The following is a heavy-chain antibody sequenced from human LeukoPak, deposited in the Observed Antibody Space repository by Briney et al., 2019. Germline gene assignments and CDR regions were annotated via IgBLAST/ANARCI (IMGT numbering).Heavy chain of an antibody. CDR2: IYYSGST. J-gene: IGHJ4*02. D-gene: IGHD6-13*01. CDR1: GGSISSGDYY. V-gene: IGHV4-61*08. Sequence: PSQTLSLTCTVSGGSISSGDYYWSWIRQPPGKGLEWIGYIYYSGSTNYNPSLKSRVTISVDTSKNQFSLKLSSVTAADTAVYYCARISYSSSWNQVDYWGQGTLVTVSS. CDR3: ARISYSSSWNQVDY.